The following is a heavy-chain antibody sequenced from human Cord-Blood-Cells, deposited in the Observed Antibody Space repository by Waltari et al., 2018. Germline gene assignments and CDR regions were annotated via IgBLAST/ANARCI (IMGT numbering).Heavy chain of an antibody. CDR2: IVVGSGNT. CDR3: AALPRSYRPDTIYY. CDR1: GFTFTSSA. D-gene: IGHD3-16*01. J-gene: IGHJ4*02. Sequence: QMQLVQSGPEVKKPGTSVKVSCKASGFTFTSSAVQWVRQARGQRLAWIGWIVVGSGNTNYAQKFRERVTITRDMSTSTAYMELSSLRSEDTAVYYCAALPRSYRPDTIYYWGQGTLVTVSS. V-gene: IGHV1-58*01.